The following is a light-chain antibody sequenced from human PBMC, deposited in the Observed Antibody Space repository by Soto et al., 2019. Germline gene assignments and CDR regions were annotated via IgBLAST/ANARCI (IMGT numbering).Light chain of an antibody. V-gene: IGLV2-14*01. J-gene: IGLJ1*01. CDR2: EVS. CDR1: SSDVGGYNY. CDR3: SSYTSSSPYV. Sequence: QSARTQPASVSGSPGQSITISCTGTSSDVGGYNYVSWYQQHPGKAPKLMIYEVSNRPSGVSNRFSGSESGNTASLTISGLQAEDEADYYCSSYTSSSPYVFGTGTKVTIL.